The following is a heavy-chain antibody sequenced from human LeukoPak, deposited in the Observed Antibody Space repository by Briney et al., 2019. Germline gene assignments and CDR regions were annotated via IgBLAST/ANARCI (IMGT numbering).Heavy chain of an antibody. CDR2: IYDSGST. CDR1: GGSISSGGYY. D-gene: IGHD4-17*01. CDR3: ARRHTPHNYGDYVDD. Sequence: SETLSLTCTVSGGSISSGGYYWNWIRQHPGKGLEWIGYIYDSGSTYYNPSLKSRVTISVDTSKNQFSLKLSSVTAADTAVYYCARRHTPHNYGDYVDDWGQGALVTVSS. V-gene: IGHV4-31*03. J-gene: IGHJ4*02.